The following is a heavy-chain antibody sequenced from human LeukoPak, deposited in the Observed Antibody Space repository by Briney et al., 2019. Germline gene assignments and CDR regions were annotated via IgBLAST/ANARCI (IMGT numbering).Heavy chain of an antibody. CDR2: IKQDGSEK. CDR3: ANALGAHYFDS. V-gene: IGHV3-7*05. Sequence: GGSLRLSCAASGFTFSTHWMIWVRQAQGKGLEWVANIKQDGSEKYYVDSVKGRFIISRDNAKNSLYLQMNSLRAEDTAVYYCANALGAHYFDSWGQGTLVTVSS. J-gene: IGHJ4*02. CDR1: GFTFSTHW. D-gene: IGHD1-26*01.